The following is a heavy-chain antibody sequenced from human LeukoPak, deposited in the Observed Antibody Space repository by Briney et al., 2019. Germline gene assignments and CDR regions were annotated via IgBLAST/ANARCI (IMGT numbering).Heavy chain of an antibody. J-gene: IGHJ4*02. CDR2: INWNGGST. CDR1: GFTFSSYG. D-gene: IGHD2-15*01. Sequence: GGSLRLSCAASGFTFSSYGMSWVRQAPGKGLEWVSGINWNGGSTGYADSVKGRFTISRDSSKNTLYLQMNSLRAEDAAVYYCAKAPVTTCSGAYCYPFDYWGQGTLVTVSS. CDR3: AKAPVTTCSGAYCYPFDY. V-gene: IGHV3-23*01.